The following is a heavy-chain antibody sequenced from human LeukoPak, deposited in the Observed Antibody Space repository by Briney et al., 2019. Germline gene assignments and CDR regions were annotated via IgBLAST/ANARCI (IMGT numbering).Heavy chain of an antibody. CDR3: AREGAGRNDY. V-gene: IGHV3-23*01. CDR1: GFTFSTYA. CDR2: IDGSGGGT. Sequence: PGGSLRLSCAASGFTFSTYAMSWVRQAPGKGLEWVSGIDGSGGGTYYGDSLKGRFTISRDNSKNTLYLQMNSLRAEDTAVYYCAREGAGRNDYWGQGTLVTVSS. D-gene: IGHD1-1*01. J-gene: IGHJ4*02.